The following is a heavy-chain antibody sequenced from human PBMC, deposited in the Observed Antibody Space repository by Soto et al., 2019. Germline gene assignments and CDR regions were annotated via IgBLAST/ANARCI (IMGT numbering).Heavy chain of an antibody. J-gene: IGHJ4*02. CDR1: GGSISSGDYY. Sequence: PSETLSLTCTVPGGSISSGDYYWSWIRQPPGKGLEWIGYIYYSGSTYYNPSLKSRVTISVDTSKNQFSLKLSSVTAADTAVYYCATMGTPVTGLYYFDYWGQGTLVTVSS. D-gene: IGHD4-17*01. CDR2: IYYSGST. CDR3: ATMGTPVTGLYYFDY. V-gene: IGHV4-30-4*01.